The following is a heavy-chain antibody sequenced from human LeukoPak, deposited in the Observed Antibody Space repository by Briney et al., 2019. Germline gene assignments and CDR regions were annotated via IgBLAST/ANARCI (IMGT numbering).Heavy chain of an antibody. D-gene: IGHD1/OR15-1a*01. J-gene: IGHJ5*02. CDR1: GLIFSRYE. Sequence: PGGSLTLSCAASGLIFSRYEMNWLRQAAARGVEWISYMRTSGTKRKYADYVKGRFKISRDNANMSVYLQMDSLRVEDTAVYYCVRETNWNIFDPWGQGTLVTVTS. CDR3: VRETNWNIFDP. V-gene: IGHV3-48*03. CDR2: MRTSGTKR.